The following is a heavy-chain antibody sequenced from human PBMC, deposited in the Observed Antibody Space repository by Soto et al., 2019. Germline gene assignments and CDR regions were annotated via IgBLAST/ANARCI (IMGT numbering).Heavy chain of an antibody. J-gene: IGHJ4*02. CDR3: AKSPNFYCSSYHCYKYYFDY. V-gene: IGHV3-30*18. CDR1: GFTFNTFG. CDR2: ISYDGSDI. Sequence: QEQLVESGGGVVLPGRSLRLSCAASGFTFNTFGMHWVRQAPGKGLEWVAVISYDGSDIYYSDSVRGRFTISRDNSMNTLYLQMNSLRTEDTAVYYCAKSPNFYCSSYHCYKYYFDYWGQGTLVTVSS. D-gene: IGHD2-2*01.